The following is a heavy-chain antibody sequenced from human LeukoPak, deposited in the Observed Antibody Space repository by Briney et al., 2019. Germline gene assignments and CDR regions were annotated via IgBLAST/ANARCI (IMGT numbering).Heavy chain of an antibody. CDR2: ISSSSSYI. J-gene: IGHJ4*02. CDR3: ARDYYDSSRYGY. Sequence: GGSLTLSCAASGFTFSSYSMNWIRQAPGKGLEWVSSISSSSSYIYYADSVKGRFTISSDNAKNSLYLQINSLSADATAMYYCARDYYDSSRYGYWGQGTLVTVPS. CDR1: GFTFSSYS. D-gene: IGHD3-22*01. V-gene: IGHV3-21*01.